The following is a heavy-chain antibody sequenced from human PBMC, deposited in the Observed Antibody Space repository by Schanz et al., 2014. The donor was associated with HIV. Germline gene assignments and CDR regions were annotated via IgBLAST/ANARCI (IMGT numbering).Heavy chain of an antibody. CDR3: ATSQGIMVATDFDY. J-gene: IGHJ4*02. V-gene: IGHV3-23*04. CDR2: ISGSGGST. Sequence: EVQLVESGGGLVQPGRSLRLSCAASGFTFDDYSMHWVRQAPGKGLEWVSAISGSGGSTYYTDSVKGRFTISRDNSKNTLYLQMNSLRAEDTAVYYCATSQGIMVATDFDYWGQGTLVTVSS. D-gene: IGHD5-12*01. CDR1: GFTFDDYS.